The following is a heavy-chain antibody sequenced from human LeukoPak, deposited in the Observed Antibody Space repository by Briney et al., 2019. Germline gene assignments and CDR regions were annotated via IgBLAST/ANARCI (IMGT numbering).Heavy chain of an antibody. V-gene: IGHV3-23*01. D-gene: IGHD2-21*02. J-gene: IGHJ5*02. CDR3: ARVVTAILEWFDP. Sequence: QPGGSLRLSCAASGFTFSSYSTYAMSWVRQAPVKGLEWVSAISGSGGSTYYADSVKGRFTISRDNAKNSLYLQMNSLRAEDTAVYYCARVVTAILEWFDPWGQGTLVTVSS. CDR1: GFTFSSYSTYA. CDR2: ISGSGGST.